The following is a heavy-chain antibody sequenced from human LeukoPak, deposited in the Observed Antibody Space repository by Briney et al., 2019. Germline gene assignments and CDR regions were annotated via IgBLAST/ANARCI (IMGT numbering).Heavy chain of an antibody. D-gene: IGHD1-1*01. Sequence: ASVKVSCKVSGYTLTELSMHWVRQAPGKGLGWMGGFDPEDGETMYAQRFQGRVTMTEDTSTDTAYMELSSLRSEDTSVYYCATVRGNYDAFDIWGQGTMVTVSS. CDR2: FDPEDGET. CDR3: ATVRGNYDAFDI. CDR1: GYTLTELS. J-gene: IGHJ3*02. V-gene: IGHV1-24*01.